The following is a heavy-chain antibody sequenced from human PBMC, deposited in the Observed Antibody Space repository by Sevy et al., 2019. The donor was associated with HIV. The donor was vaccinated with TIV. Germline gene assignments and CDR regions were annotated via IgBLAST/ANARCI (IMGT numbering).Heavy chain of an antibody. D-gene: IGHD4-17*01. V-gene: IGHV3-7*01. CDR2: IKQDGSEK. Sequence: GGSLRLSCAASGFTFSSYWMSWVRQAPGKGLEWVANIKQDGSEKYYLDSVKGRFTISRDNAKNSLYLQMNSLRAEDTAVYYCARDETTTVTTDYYGMDVWGQGTTVTVSS. CDR3: ARDETTTVTTDYYGMDV. CDR1: GFTFSSYW. J-gene: IGHJ6*02.